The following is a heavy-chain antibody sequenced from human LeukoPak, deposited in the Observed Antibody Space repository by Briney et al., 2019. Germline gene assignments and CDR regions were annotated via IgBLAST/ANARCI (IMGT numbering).Heavy chain of an antibody. CDR3: ARMTYYYDSSGSHSWFDP. D-gene: IGHD3-22*01. J-gene: IGHJ5*02. CDR1: GGSTSSYY. V-gene: IGHV4-59*08. CDR2: IYYTGST. Sequence: SETLSLTCTVSGGSTSSYYWSWIRQPPGKGLEWIGYIYYTGSTNYNPSLKSRFTMSIDTSKNQFSLILNSVTAADTAVYYCARMTYYYDSSGSHSWFDPWGQGTLVTVSS.